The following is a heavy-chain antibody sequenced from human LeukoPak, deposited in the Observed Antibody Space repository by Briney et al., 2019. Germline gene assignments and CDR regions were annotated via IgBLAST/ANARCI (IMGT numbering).Heavy chain of an antibody. D-gene: IGHD3-10*01. CDR2: IYYSGST. CDR1: GGSISSYS. V-gene: IGHV4-59*01. J-gene: IGHJ2*01. Sequence: SETLSLTCTVSGGSISSYSWSWIRQPPGKGLEWIGYIYYSGSTNYNPSLKSRVTISVDTSKNQFSLKLSSVTAADTAVYYCARGGGYWYFDLWGRGTLVTVSS. CDR3: ARGGGYWYFDL.